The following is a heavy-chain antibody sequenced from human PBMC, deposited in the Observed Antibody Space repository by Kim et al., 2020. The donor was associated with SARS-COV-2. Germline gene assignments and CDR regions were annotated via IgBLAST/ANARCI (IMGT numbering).Heavy chain of an antibody. V-gene: IGHV1-18*01. D-gene: IGHD3-10*01. CDR3: AKAGRFGGDRFDP. J-gene: IGHJ5*02. Sequence: ASVKVSCKASGYTFINYGISWVRQAPGQGLEWMGWISAYNGNTNYAQKFQGRITMTTDTSTNVAYMEVRSLTSDDTAVYYCAKAGRFGGDRFDPWGQGT. CDR1: GYTFINYG. CDR2: ISAYNGNT.